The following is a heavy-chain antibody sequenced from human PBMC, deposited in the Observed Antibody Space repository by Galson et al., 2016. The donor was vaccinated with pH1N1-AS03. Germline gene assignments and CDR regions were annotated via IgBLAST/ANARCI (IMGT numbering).Heavy chain of an antibody. CDR1: GYTLTTYS. CDR2: INAGNGNA. CDR3: TRDRQQRFDY. J-gene: IGHJ4*02. Sequence: SVKVSCKASGYTLTTYSMHRVRQAPGQRPEWMGWINAGNGNAGYSRSFQGRATITRDTSANIGYLEVISLIFEDTAVYYCTRDRQQRFDYWGQGTLVTVSS. V-gene: IGHV1-3*01. D-gene: IGHD1-1*01.